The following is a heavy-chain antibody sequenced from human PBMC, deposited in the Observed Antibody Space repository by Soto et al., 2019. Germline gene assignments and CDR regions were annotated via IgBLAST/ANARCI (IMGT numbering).Heavy chain of an antibody. CDR3: AKDWDSSGWYLDYFDY. CDR2: ISGSGGST. CDR1: GFTFSSYA. D-gene: IGHD6-19*01. V-gene: IGHV3-23*01. Sequence: EVQLLESGGGLVQPGGSLRLSCAASGFTFSSYAMSWVRQAPGKGLEWVSAISGSGGSTYYAVSLKGRFTISRDNSKNTLYLQMNSLRAEDTAVYYCAKDWDSSGWYLDYFDYWGQGTLVTVSS. J-gene: IGHJ4*02.